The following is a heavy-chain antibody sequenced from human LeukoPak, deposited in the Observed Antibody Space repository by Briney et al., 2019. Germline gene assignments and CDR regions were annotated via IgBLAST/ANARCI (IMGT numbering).Heavy chain of an antibody. D-gene: IGHD6-19*01. CDR3: AREGINIAVVGEDY. Sequence: ASVKVSCKASGYTFTGYYMHWVRQAPGQGLEWMGRINPNSGGTNYAQKFQGRVTMTRDTSISTAYMELSRLRSDDTAVYYCAREGINIAVVGEDYWGQGTLVTVSS. J-gene: IGHJ4*02. CDR2: INPNSGGT. CDR1: GYTFTGYY. V-gene: IGHV1-2*06.